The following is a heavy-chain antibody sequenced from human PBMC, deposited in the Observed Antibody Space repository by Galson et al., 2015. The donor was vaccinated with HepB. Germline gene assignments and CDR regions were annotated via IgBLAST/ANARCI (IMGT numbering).Heavy chain of an antibody. D-gene: IGHD6-25*01. J-gene: IGHJ3*02. CDR1: GYTLTSYY. V-gene: IGHV1-46*01. CDR2: INPSGGST. Sequence: QSGAEVKKPGESLKISCKASGYTLTSYYMHWVRQAPGQGLEWMGIINPSGGSTSYAQKFQGRVTMTRDTSTSTVYMELSSLRSEDTAVYYCACDRDRSGPDAFDIWGQGTMVTVSS. CDR3: ACDRDRSGPDAFDI.